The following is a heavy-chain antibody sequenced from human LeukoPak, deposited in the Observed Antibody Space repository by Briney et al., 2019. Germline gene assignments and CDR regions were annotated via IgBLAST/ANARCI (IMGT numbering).Heavy chain of an antibody. Sequence: PSETLSLTCTVSGDSISSGDYYWSWIRQPAGKGLEWIGRISSSGSTNYNPSLKSRVTISVDTSKNQFSLKLSSVTAADTAVYYCARGVGHSKKARTFDYWGQGTLVTVSS. V-gene: IGHV4-61*02. CDR3: ARGVGHSKKARTFDY. J-gene: IGHJ4*02. CDR1: GDSISSGDYY. D-gene: IGHD4-11*01. CDR2: ISSSGST.